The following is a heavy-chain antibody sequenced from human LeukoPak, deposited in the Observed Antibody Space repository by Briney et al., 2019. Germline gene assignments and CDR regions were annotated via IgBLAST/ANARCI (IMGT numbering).Heavy chain of an antibody. CDR1: GGSITTCH. CDR3: AKTSRYNYDRFDS. Sequence: LETLTLTCSVSGGSITTCHWTWIRQTPLKGLEGIGYKYDGRPANINPSLRSRATISVDTSKNQFSLQLTSVTAADTAIYYCAKTSRYNYDRFDSWGQGTLVTVSS. CDR2: KYDGRPA. V-gene: IGHV4-59*01. D-gene: IGHD3-16*01. J-gene: IGHJ4*02.